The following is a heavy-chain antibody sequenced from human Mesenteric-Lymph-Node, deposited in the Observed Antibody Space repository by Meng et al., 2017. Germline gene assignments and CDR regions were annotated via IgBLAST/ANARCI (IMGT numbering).Heavy chain of an antibody. Sequence: GESLKISCKASGYTFTNYWIGWVRQMPGKGLEWMGIINPADSNNRNSPSFQGQVTISADKSINTAYLQWSSLKASDTAMYYCARRKSFASGWNYWGQGTLVTVSS. CDR1: GYTFTNYW. D-gene: IGHD6-19*01. CDR3: ARRKSFASGWNY. J-gene: IGHJ4*02. V-gene: IGHV5-51*01. CDR2: INPADSNN.